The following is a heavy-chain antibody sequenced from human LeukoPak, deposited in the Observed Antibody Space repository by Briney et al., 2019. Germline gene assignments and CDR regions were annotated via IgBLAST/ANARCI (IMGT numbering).Heavy chain of an antibody. V-gene: IGHV1-2*06. CDR2: INPNSGGT. J-gene: IGHJ4*02. D-gene: IGHD3-3*01. CDR1: GYTFTGYY. Sequence: ASAKVSCKASGYTFTGYYMHWVRQAPGQGLEWMGRINPNSGGTNYAQKFRGRVTMTRDTSISTAYMELSRLRSDDTAVYYCAREGDVLRFLEWPFDYWGQGTLVTVSS. CDR3: AREGDVLRFLEWPFDY.